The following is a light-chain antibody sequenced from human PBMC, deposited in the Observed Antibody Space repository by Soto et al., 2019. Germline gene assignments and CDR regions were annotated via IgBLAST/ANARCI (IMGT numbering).Light chain of an antibody. J-gene: IGKJ2*01. CDR3: QQYASSLT. Sequence: EIVLTQSPGTLSLSPGERATLSCRASQSISSSFLAWYQQKPGQAPRLLIYDASSRATGIPDRFSGSGSGTDFTLSITRLEPEDVAVYHCQQYASSLTFGQGTKLEIK. CDR2: DAS. CDR1: QSISSSF. V-gene: IGKV3-20*01.